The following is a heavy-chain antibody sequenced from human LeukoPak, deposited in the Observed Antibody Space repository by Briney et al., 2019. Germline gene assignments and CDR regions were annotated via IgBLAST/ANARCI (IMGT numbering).Heavy chain of an antibody. V-gene: IGHV3-33*06. Sequence: GGSLRLSCAASGFTFNSYGMHWARQAPGKGLEWVAVIWNDGSDKYYADSVKGRFTISRDNSKNTLYLQMNSLRAEDTAVYYCAKPTRGSGSFLIDFSRQGTLVTVSS. CDR2: IWNDGSDK. J-gene: IGHJ4*02. CDR1: GFTFNSYG. D-gene: IGHD1-26*01. CDR3: AKPTRGSGSFLIDF.